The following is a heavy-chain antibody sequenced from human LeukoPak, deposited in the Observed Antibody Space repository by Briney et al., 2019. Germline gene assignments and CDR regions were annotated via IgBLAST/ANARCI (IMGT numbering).Heavy chain of an antibody. CDR3: ATTARYCSSTSCYKAFDY. Sequence: ASVKVSCKASGYTFINNWMHWVRQAPGQGLEWIGLINPTGTGTLYAQKFQGRVTMTRDMSTSTDYMELSSLRSEDTAVYYCATTARYCSSTSCYKAFDYWGQGTLVAVSS. V-gene: IGHV1-46*01. CDR1: GYTFINNW. CDR2: INPTGTGT. J-gene: IGHJ4*02. D-gene: IGHD2-2*02.